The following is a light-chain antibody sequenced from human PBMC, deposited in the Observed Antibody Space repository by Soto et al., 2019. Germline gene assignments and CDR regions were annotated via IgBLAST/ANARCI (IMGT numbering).Light chain of an antibody. CDR2: GSS. CDR1: QTINCF. J-gene: IGKJ2*01. V-gene: IGKV1-39*01. Sequence: SQMTQSPSSLSASLGDIVTITCRASQTINCFISWYQQQPGKAPSLLIYGSSTLQSGVPSRFSGSGSGTDFTLTISNLQPEDFATYFCQQSYDTPYTFGQGTKLEIK. CDR3: QQSYDTPYT.